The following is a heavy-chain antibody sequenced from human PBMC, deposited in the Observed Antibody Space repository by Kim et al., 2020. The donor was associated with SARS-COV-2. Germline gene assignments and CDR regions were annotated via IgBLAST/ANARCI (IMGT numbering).Heavy chain of an antibody. V-gene: IGHV1-24*01. CDR3: ATILSYYFDY. J-gene: IGHJ4*02. D-gene: IGHD3-10*01. Sequence: ETSYAQKFQGRVTMTEDTSTDTAYMELSSLRSEDTAVYYCATILSYYFDYWGQGTLVTVSS. CDR2: ET.